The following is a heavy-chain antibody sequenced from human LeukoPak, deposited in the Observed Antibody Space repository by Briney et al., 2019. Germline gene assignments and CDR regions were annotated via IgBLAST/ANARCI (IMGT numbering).Heavy chain of an antibody. CDR3: AKTYGSGSYFAFDY. V-gene: IGHV3-23*01. J-gene: IGHJ4*02. Sequence: PGGSLRLSCAASGFTFSSYAMNWVRQAPGKGLAWVSTISGRGDYTYYADSVKGRFTISRDNSKNTLYLQMNSLRAEDTAVYYCAKTYGSGSYFAFDYWGQGTLVTVSS. D-gene: IGHD3-10*01. CDR1: GFTFSSYA. CDR2: ISGRGDYT.